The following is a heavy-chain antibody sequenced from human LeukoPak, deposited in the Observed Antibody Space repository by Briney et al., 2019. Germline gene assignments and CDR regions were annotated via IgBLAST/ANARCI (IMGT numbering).Heavy chain of an antibody. CDR3: ARAVGYYGAFDI. Sequence: GGSLRLSCAASGFTFSSYSMNWVRQAPGKGLEWVSSISSSSSYIYYADSVKGRFTISRDNAKNSLYLQMNSLRAEDTAVYYCARAVGYYGAFDIWGQGTMVTVSS. V-gene: IGHV3-21*01. CDR1: GFTFSSYS. D-gene: IGHD3-22*01. CDR2: ISSSSSYI. J-gene: IGHJ3*02.